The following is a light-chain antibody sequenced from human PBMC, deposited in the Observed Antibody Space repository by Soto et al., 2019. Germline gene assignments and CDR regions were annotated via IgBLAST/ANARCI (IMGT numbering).Light chain of an antibody. CDR2: DAS. Sequence: AIQLTQSPSSLSASVGDRVTITCRASQGISSALAWYQQKPGKAPKLLLYDASSLESGVPSRFSGSGSGTDFTLTISSLQPEDFATYYCPQFNSYPLTCGGGTKVEIK. V-gene: IGKV1-13*02. CDR1: QGISSA. CDR3: PQFNSYPLT. J-gene: IGKJ4*01.